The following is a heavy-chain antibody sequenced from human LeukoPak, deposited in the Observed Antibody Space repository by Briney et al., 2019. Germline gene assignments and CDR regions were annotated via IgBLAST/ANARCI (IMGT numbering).Heavy chain of an antibody. D-gene: IGHD3-9*01. V-gene: IGHV3-30*18. Sequence: GGSLRLSCAASGFTFNSYGMHWVRQAPGKGLEWVAVISYDGSNKYYADSVKGRFTISRDNSKNTLYLQMNSLRAEDTAVYYCAKGGYYGYFDWLLNLGFDYWGQGTLVTVSS. CDR3: AKGGYYGYFDWLLNLGFDY. CDR1: GFTFNSYG. CDR2: ISYDGSNK. J-gene: IGHJ4*02.